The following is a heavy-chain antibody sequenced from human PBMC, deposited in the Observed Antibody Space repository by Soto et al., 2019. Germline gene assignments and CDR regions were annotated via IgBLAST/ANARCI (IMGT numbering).Heavy chain of an antibody. CDR2: ISSSGGTT. D-gene: IGHD6-19*01. Sequence: PWGSLRLSCAASGFTFSSYAMSWVRQAPGKGLEWVSAISSSGGTTYDADSVKGRFTISRDNSKNTLYLQMNSLRAEDTAVYYCAKGSSAWNDCLDSWGQGTQGTVSA. CDR1: GFTFSSYA. V-gene: IGHV3-23*01. J-gene: IGHJ4*02. CDR3: AKGSSAWNDCLDS.